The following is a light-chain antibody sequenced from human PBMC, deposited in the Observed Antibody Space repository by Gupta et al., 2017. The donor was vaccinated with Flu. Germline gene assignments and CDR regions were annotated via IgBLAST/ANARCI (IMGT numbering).Light chain of an antibody. CDR2: ENN. J-gene: IGLJ3*02. Sequence: QPVLTQPPSVSAAPGQNVTIPSPGSTSNIGSNYVSWYQQLPGTAPKLLIYENNKRPSGIPERFSGSKSGTSATLTITGLQAGDEADYYCEAWDSSRSSCVFGGGTKITVL. CDR1: TSNIGSNY. V-gene: IGLV1-51*02. CDR3: EAWDSSRSSCV.